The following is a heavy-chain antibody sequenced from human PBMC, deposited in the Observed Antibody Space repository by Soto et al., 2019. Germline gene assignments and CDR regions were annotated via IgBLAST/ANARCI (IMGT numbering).Heavy chain of an antibody. CDR3: ARAKEYSSSSGMDV. CDR2: TYYRSKWYN. Sequence: SQTLSLTCANSGDSVSSNNAAWNWIRQSPSRGLEWLGRTYYRSKWYNDYAVSVKSRISFNPDTSKNQFSLQMKSVIPEDTAVYYCARAKEYSSSSGMDVWGQGTTVTVSS. J-gene: IGHJ6*02. V-gene: IGHV6-1*01. D-gene: IGHD6-6*01. CDR1: GDSVSSNNAA.